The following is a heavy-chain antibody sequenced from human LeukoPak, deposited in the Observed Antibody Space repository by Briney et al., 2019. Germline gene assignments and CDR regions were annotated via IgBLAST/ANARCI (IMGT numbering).Heavy chain of an antibody. CDR2: IWYDGSNK. J-gene: IGHJ4*02. V-gene: IGHV3-33*01. D-gene: IGHD4-11*01. CDR1: GFTFSSYG. CDR3: ARGEYDYTDLCDY. Sequence: PGGSLRLSCAASGFTFSSYGMHWVRQAPGKGLEWVAVIWYDGSNKYYADSVKGRFTISRDNSKNTLYLQMNSLRAEDTAVYYCARGEYDYTDLCDYWGQGTLVTVSS.